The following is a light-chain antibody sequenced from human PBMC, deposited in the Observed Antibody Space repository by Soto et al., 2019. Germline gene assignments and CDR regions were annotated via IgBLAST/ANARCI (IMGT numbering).Light chain of an antibody. CDR2: GTS. CDR3: QQYGSSPWT. CDR1: QSVSSSS. Sequence: EIVLTQSPGTLSLSPGERATLSCRASQSVSSSSLAWYQQKPGRAPRLLIFGTSTRATGIPDRFSGSGSGTDFTLTVSGLEPEDFAVYYCQQYGSSPWTFVQGTNVEIK. V-gene: IGKV3-20*01. J-gene: IGKJ1*01.